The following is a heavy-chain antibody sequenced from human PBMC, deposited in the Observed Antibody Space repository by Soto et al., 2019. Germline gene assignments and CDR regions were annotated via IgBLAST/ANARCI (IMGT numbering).Heavy chain of an antibody. CDR3: ATAEVDY. J-gene: IGHJ4*02. V-gene: IGHV3-74*03. CDR1: RFTFGDYW. Sequence: WGSLRLSCAASRFTFGDYWMHWVRQPPGKGPEWVSRMTGDGRTTQYADSVKGRFTAYRDNAKSTLYLQMNSLRAEDTAVYYCATAEVDYWGPGTLVTVSS. CDR2: MTGDGRTT.